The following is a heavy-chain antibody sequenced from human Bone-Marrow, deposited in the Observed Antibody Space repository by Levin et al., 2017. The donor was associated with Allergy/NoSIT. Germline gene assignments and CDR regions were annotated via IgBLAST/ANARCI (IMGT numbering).Heavy chain of an antibody. CDR3: ARGQYTFAY. V-gene: IGHV3-7*01. D-gene: IGHD2-2*02. CDR1: GFPFTTYW. CDR2: IKQDGSEE. Sequence: LSLTCAASGFPFTTYWMSWVRQAPGKGLEWVAKIKQDGSEEYYVDSVKGRFTISRDNAKNSLYLQMNSLRAEDTAVYYCARGQYTFAYWGQGTLVTVSS. J-gene: IGHJ4*02.